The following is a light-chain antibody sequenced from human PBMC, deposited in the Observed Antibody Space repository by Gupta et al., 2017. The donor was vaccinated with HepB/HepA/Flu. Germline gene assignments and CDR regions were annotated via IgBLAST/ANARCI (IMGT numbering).Light chain of an antibody. CDR2: NND. J-gene: IGLJ2*01. Sequence: QSVLTQPPSASGTPGQRVTISCSGSSFNIGSNTVHWYQHLPGTAPKIVIYNNDQRPSGVPDRFSGSKSDSSASLAISGLQSDDESYYHCAAWDDSLDGAVFGGGTKVTVL. CDR1: SFNIGSNT. V-gene: IGLV1-44*01. CDR3: AAWDDSLDGAV.